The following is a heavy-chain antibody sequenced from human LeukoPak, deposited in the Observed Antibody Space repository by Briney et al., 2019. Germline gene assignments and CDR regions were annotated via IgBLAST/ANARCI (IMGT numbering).Heavy chain of an antibody. CDR2: VNWAGGTT. CDR1: GFTFDDFG. CDR3: TRIQLESISRGPFDC. J-gene: IGHJ4*02. V-gene: IGHV3-20*04. Sequence: SGGSLRLSCAASGFTFDDFGMSWVRQAPGKGLEWVAGVNWAGGTTSYADSVEGRFTISRDNAKNSLYLQLNSLRVEDTALYYCTRIQLESISRGPFDCWGQGTLVTVSS. D-gene: IGHD3-3*01.